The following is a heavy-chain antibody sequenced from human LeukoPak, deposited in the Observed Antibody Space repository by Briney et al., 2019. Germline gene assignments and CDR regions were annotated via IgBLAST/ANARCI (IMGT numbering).Heavy chain of an antibody. D-gene: IGHD3-10*01. CDR2: INSDGSSA. Sequence: GGSLRLSCAASGFTFSSYWMHWVRQVPGKGPVWVSRINSDGSSASYADSVKGRFTISRDNAKNTLYVQMNSLRAEDTAAYYCSTGSGHAFDIWGRGTMVTVSS. CDR3: STGSGHAFDI. V-gene: IGHV3-74*01. CDR1: GFTFSSYW. J-gene: IGHJ3*02.